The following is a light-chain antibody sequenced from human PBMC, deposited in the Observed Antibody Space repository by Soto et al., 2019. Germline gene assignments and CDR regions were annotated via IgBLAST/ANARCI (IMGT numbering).Light chain of an antibody. Sequence: DVVLTQTPLSSTVTLGQAASISCRSTRRLVHSNGHTYLSWLHQRPGQPPRVPIYEISKRFSGVPDRFSGSGAGTDFTLTISRVQPEDVGTYYCMQATDFPRSFGQGTKV. V-gene: IGKV2-24*01. J-gene: IGKJ1*01. CDR3: MQATDFPRS. CDR2: EIS. CDR1: RRLVHSNGHTY.